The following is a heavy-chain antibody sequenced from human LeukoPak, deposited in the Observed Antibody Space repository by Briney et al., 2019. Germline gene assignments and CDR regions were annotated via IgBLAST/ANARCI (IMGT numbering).Heavy chain of an antibody. CDR2: IIPIFGTA. CDR1: GGTFSSYT. J-gene: IGHJ4*02. V-gene: IGHV1-69*13. D-gene: IGHD3-22*01. CDR3: ARVSYDSSGSAGGYFDY. Sequence: GASVKVSCKASGGTFSSYTISWVRQAPGQGLEWMGGIIPIFGTANYAQKFQGRVTITADESTSTAYMELSSLRSEDTAMYYCARVSYDSSGSAGGYFDYWGQGTLVTVSS.